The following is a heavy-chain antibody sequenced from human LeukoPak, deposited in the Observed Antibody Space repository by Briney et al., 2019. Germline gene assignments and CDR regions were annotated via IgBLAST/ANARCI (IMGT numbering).Heavy chain of an antibody. CDR1: GFTFSDYY. CDR2: ISSSGSTI. D-gene: IGHD3-22*01. J-gene: IGHJ3*01. CDR3: AKDPLDYYSDSYGYH. Sequence: GGSLRLSCAASGFTFSDYYMSWIRQAPGKGLEWVSYISSSGSTIYYADSVKGRFTISRDNAKNSLYLQMNSLRAEDTAVYYCAKDPLDYYSDSYGYHWGPGTMVTVSS. V-gene: IGHV3-11*01.